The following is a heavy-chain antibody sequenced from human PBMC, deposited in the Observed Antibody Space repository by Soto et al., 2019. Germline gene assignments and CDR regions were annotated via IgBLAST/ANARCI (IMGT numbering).Heavy chain of an antibody. CDR2: ISSNGGST. CDR1: GFTFSSYA. CDR3: AREGSSDAFDI. D-gene: IGHD3-10*01. J-gene: IGHJ3*02. V-gene: IGHV3-64*02. Sequence: HPGGSLRLSCAASGFTFSSYAMHWVRQAPGKGLEYVSAISSNGGSTYYADSVKGRFTISRDNSKNTLYLQMGSLRAEDMAVYYCAREGSSDAFDIWGQGTMVTVSS.